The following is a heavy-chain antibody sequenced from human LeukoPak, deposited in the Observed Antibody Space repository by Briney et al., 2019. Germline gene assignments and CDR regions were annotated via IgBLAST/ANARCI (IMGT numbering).Heavy chain of an antibody. V-gene: IGHV1-18*01. CDR2: ISAYNGNT. CDR3: ARDPGAYDSSGYYSYYFDY. Sequence: ASVNVSCKASGYTFTSYDISWVRQAPGQGLEWMGWISAYNGNTNYAQKLQGRVTMTTDTSTSTAYMELRSLRSDDTAVYYCARDPGAYDSSGYYSYYFDYWGQGTLVTVSS. D-gene: IGHD3-22*01. CDR1: GYTFTSYD. J-gene: IGHJ4*02.